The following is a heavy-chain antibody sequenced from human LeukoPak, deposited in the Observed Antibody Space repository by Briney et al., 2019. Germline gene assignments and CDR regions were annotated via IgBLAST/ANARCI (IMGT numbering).Heavy chain of an antibody. V-gene: IGHV1-2*02. CDR2: IHPNNGDT. CDR1: GYTFTGYY. Sequence: ASVKVSCKASGYTFTGYYIHWVRQAPGQGLEWMGWIHPNNGDTKFAQKFQGRVTMTRDTSINTAYMELSRLKSDDTAVYYCARDITMGESPPNWFDSWGQGTLVTVSS. CDR3: ARDITMGESPPNWFDS. J-gene: IGHJ5*01. D-gene: IGHD3-16*01.